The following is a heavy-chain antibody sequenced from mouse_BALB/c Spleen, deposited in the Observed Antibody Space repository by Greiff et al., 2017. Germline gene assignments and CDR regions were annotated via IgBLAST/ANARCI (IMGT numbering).Heavy chain of an antibody. D-gene: IGHD2-4*01. J-gene: IGHJ3*01. CDR2: ISSGSSTI. Sequence: EVKLMESGGGLVQPGGSRKLSCAASGFTFSSFGMHWVRQAPEKGLEWVAYISSGSSTIYYADTVKGRFTISRDNPKNTLFLQMTSLRSEDTAMYYCARSDYDYGENWGQGTLVTVSA. CDR1: GFTFSSFG. CDR3: ARSDYDYGEN. V-gene: IGHV5-17*02.